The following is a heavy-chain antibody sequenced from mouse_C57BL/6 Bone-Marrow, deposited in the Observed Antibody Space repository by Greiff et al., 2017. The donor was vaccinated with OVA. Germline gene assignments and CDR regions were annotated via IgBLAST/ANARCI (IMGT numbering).Heavy chain of an antibody. V-gene: IGHV1-59*01. Sequence: VQLQQPGAELVRPGTSVKLSCKASGYTFTSYWMHWVKQRPGQGLEWIGVIDPSDSYTNYNQKFKGKATLTVDTSSSTAYMQLSSLTSEDSAVYYCERYVMAYWGRGTLVTVSA. J-gene: IGHJ3*01. CDR1: GYTFTSYW. CDR3: ERYVMAY. CDR2: IDPSDSYT.